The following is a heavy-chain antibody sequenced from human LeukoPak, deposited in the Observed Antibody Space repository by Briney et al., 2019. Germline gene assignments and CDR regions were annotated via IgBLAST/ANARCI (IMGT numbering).Heavy chain of an antibody. CDR3: ARDESY. D-gene: IGHD3-3*01. CDR1: GFTVSSNY. V-gene: IGHV3-66*01. CDR2: IYSGGDT. Sequence: PGRSLRLSCAASGFTVSSNYMSWVRQAPGKGLEWVSLIYSGGDTYYADSVKGRFTISRDNSKNTLYLQMYSLKPEDTAVYYCARDESYWGQGTLVTVSS. J-gene: IGHJ4*02.